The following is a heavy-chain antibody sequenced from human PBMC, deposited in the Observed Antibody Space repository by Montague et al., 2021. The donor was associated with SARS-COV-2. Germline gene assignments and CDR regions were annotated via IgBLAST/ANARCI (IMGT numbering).Heavy chain of an antibody. V-gene: IGHV6-1*01. Sequence: CAISGDSVSSNDAAWNWIRQSPSRGLEWLGRTYYRSTWYNDYAVSVTGRITINPDTSKNQFSLQLNSVTAADTAVYYCARHTSERITMVQAFDIWGQGTMVTVSS. J-gene: IGHJ3*02. D-gene: IGHD3-10*01. CDR2: TYYRSTWYN. CDR1: GDSVSSNDAA. CDR3: ARHTSERITMVQAFDI.